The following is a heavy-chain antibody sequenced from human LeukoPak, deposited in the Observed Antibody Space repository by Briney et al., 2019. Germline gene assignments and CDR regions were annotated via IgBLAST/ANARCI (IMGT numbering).Heavy chain of an antibody. V-gene: IGHV3-7*01. CDR1: GFTFSSYW. CDR2: IKQDGSEK. Sequence: GGSLRLSCAASGFTFSSYWMSWVRQAPGKGLEWVANIKQDGSEKYYVDSVKGRFTISRDNAKNSLYLLMNSLRAEDTAVYYCARASKVRGVPANYWGQGTLVTVSS. J-gene: IGHJ4*02. CDR3: ARASKVRGVPANY. D-gene: IGHD3-10*01.